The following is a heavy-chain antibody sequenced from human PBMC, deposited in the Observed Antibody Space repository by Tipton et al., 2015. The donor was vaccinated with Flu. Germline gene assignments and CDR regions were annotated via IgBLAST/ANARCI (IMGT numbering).Heavy chain of an antibody. J-gene: IGHJ6*02. Sequence: LRLSCAVSGFSISSGHYWGWIRQSPGKGLECIASINHSGSTKYNPSLGTRVSISVDTSKNQFSLKLTSVTAADTAVYYCARLTAVAAPGNWEFWAGGDYYYGMDVWGQGTTVIVSS. D-gene: IGHD4-23*01. V-gene: IGHV4-38-2*01. CDR3: ARLTAVAAPGNWEFWAGGDYYYGMDV. CDR2: INHSGST. CDR1: GFSISSGHY.